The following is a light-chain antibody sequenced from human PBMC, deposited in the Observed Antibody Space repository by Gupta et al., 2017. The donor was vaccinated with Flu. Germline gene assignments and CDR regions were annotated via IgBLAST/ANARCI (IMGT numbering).Light chain of an antibody. CDR3: QQDGSSPIT. V-gene: IGKV3-20*01. J-gene: IGKJ5*01. Sequence: GTLYLSPGERATLSCRASQSVSSSYLAWYQQKPGQAPRLLIYGASSRATGIPDRFSGSGSGTDFTLTISRLEPEDFAVYYCQQDGSSPITFGQGTRLEIK. CDR2: GAS. CDR1: QSVSSSY.